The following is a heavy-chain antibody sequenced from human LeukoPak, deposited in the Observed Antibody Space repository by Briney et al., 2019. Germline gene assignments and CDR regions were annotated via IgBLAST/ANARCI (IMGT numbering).Heavy chain of an antibody. CDR2: ISSEGSST. CDR1: GFTFSIYW. J-gene: IGHJ4*02. V-gene: IGHV3-74*01. CDR3: ARGENTSIDY. D-gene: IGHD2/OR15-2a*01. Sequence: GGTLRLSCAASGFTFSIYWMHWVRHAPGKGLVWVSRISSEGSSTTYADSVKGRFTISRDNAKDTLYLQMNSLRAEDTAVYYCARGENTSIDYWGQGTLVTVSS.